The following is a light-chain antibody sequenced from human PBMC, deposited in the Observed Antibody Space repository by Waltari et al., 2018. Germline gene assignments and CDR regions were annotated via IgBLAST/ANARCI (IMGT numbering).Light chain of an antibody. V-gene: IGKV1-39*01. Sequence: DIQMTQSPSSLSASVGDRVTITCRASQSTTSFLNWYQQKPGKAPKLLIYAASNLQSGVPSRFSGSGSGTDFSLTISSLQPEDFATYYCQQTYSTPDTFGGGTKVEIK. CDR1: QSTTSF. CDR3: QQTYSTPDT. J-gene: IGKJ4*01. CDR2: AAS.